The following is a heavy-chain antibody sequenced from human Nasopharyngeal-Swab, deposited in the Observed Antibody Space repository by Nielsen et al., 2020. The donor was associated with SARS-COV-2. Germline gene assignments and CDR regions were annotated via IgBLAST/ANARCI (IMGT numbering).Heavy chain of an antibody. CDR2: IYYSGST. V-gene: IGHV4-39*01. D-gene: IGHD3-3*01. J-gene: IGHJ3*02. Sequence: WIRQPPGKRLEWIGSIYYSGSTYYNPSLKSRVTISVDTSKNQFSLKLSSVTAADTAVYYCARYGERITIFGVVIKEAFDIWGQGTMVTVSS. CDR3: ARYGERITIFGVVIKEAFDI.